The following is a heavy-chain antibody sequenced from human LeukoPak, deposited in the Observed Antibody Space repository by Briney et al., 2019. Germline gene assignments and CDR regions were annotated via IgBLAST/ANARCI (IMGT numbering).Heavy chain of an antibody. CDR2: ISGSGGST. J-gene: IGHJ4*02. CDR3: AKLGAAAGRNWYVY. Sequence: PGGSLRLSCAASGFTFSSYAMSWVRQAPGKGLEWVSAISGSGGSTYYADSVKGRFTISRGNSKNTLYLQMNSLRAEDTAVYYCAKLGAAAGRNWYVYWGQGTLVTVSS. D-gene: IGHD6-13*01. V-gene: IGHV3-23*01. CDR1: GFTFSSYA.